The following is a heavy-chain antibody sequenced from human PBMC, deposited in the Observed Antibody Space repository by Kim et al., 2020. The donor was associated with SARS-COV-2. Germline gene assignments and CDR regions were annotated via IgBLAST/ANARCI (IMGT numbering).Heavy chain of an antibody. CDR2: IYYSGST. J-gene: IGHJ5*02. Sequence: SETLSLTCTVSGGSISSSSYYWGWIRQPPGKGLEWIGSIYYSGSTYYNPSLKSRVTISVDTSKNQFFLKLSSVTAADTAMYYCARHFLRLRQSNWFDPWGPGTLATVSS. CDR3: ARHFLRLRQSNWFDP. D-gene: IGHD2-21*02. CDR1: GGSISSSSYY. V-gene: IGHV4-39*01.